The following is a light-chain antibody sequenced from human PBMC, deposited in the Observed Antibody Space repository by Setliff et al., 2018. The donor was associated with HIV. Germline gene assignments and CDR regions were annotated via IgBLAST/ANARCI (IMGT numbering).Light chain of an antibody. CDR2: DVS. J-gene: IGLJ1*01. CDR3: CSYTSSLTYV. Sequence: ALTQPASVSGSPGQSITISCSGTSSDVGSYNFVSWYQQHPGKAPQLIIYDVSQRPSGVSSRFSGSKSGNTASLTISGLQAEGQADYYCCSYTSSLTYVFGTGTRAPS. CDR1: SSDVGSYNF. V-gene: IGLV2-14*03.